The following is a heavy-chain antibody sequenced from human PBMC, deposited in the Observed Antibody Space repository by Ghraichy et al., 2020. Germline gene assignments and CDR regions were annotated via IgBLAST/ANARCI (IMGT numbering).Heavy chain of an antibody. D-gene: IGHD3-22*01. Sequence: GGSLRLSCEASGFTFSSHGMHWVRQAPGKGLEWVAVISFDGSSKYYGDSVRDRFSISRDNSKNTLYLQMNSLRAEDTAVYYGVKDLKTQWLHVFGMDVWGQGTAVTVSS. V-gene: IGHV3-30*18. CDR3: VKDLKTQWLHVFGMDV. CDR1: GFTFSSHG. J-gene: IGHJ6*02. CDR2: ISFDGSSK.